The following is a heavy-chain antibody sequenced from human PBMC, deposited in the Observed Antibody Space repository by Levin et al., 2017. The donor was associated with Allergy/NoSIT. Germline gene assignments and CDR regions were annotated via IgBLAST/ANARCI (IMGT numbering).Heavy chain of an antibody. J-gene: IGHJ4*02. CDR2: IYYSGST. V-gene: IGHV4-39*01. D-gene: IGHD3-9*01. Sequence: SETLSLTCTVSGGSISSSSYYWGWIRQPPGKGLEWIGSIYYSGSTYYNPSLKSRVTISVDTSKNQFSLKLSSVTAADTAVYYCARHQRENYDILTGYYRSRKYYFDYWGQGTLVTVSS. CDR3: ARHQRENYDILTGYYRSRKYYFDY. CDR1: GGSISSSSYY.